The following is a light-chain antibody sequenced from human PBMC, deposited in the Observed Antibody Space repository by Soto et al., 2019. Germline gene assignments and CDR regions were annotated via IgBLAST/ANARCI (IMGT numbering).Light chain of an antibody. CDR2: GAS. CDR1: RCVGGY. V-gene: IGKV3-11*01. J-gene: IGKJ4*01. CDR3: QGRQGLT. Sequence: EIVLTQSPATLSLSPGERATLSCRTRRCVGGYLGWYHHKPGQAPRLLIYGASTRATGVPARFIGSGSGTDSTLTISSLEPEDFAVYYCQGRQGLTFGGGTKVEI.